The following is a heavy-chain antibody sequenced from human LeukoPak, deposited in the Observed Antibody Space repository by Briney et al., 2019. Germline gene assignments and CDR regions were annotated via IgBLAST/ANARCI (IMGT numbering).Heavy chain of an antibody. CDR2: IKQDGSEK. J-gene: IGHJ1*01. CDR1: GFTFSSYW. Sequence: GGSLRLSCAASGFTFSSYWMSWVRQAPGKGLEWVANIKQDGSEKYYVDSVKGRFTISRDNAKNSLYLQMNSLRAEDTAVYYCARESPGYCSSTSCYPRYFQHWGQGTLVTVSS. V-gene: IGHV3-7*01. D-gene: IGHD2-2*01. CDR3: ARESPGYCSSTSCYPRYFQH.